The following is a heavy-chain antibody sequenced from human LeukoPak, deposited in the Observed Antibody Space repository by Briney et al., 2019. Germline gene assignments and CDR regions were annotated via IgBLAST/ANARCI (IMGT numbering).Heavy chain of an antibody. Sequence: SETLSLTCTVSGGSISSYYWSWIRQPAGKGLEWIGRIYTSGSTNYNPSLKSRVTMSVDTSKNQFSLKLSSVTAADTAVYYCASSRITMIVVEDAFDIWGQGTMVTVSS. CDR3: ASSRITMIVVEDAFDI. V-gene: IGHV4-4*07. CDR2: IYTSGST. CDR1: GGSISSYY. J-gene: IGHJ3*02. D-gene: IGHD3-22*01.